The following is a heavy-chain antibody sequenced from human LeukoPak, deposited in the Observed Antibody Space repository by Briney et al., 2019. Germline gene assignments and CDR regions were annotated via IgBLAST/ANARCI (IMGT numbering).Heavy chain of an antibody. CDR2: IKQDGSEK. J-gene: IGHJ2*01. V-gene: IGHV3-7*01. Sequence: GGSLRLSCAASGFTFSNYWMTWVRQVPEKGLEWVATIKQDGSEKYYVDSVKGRFTISRDNAKNSLYLQMNNLRAEDTAVYYCVKGFNWYFDLWGRGTLVTVSS. CDR3: VKGFNWYFDL. CDR1: GFTFSNYW.